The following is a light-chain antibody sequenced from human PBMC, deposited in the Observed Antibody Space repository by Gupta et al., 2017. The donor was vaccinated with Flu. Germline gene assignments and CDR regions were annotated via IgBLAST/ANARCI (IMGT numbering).Light chain of an antibody. CDR3: QQDDSFPRT. CDR2: AAC. J-gene: IGKJ4*02. Sequence: QPMRRRLMWKQQKPEQVSQLLIYAACSVQRGVTSQFSGSGSGTEYAITTSSLQPEDCATYYCQQDDSFPRTFGRGTNVEIK. V-gene: IGKV1D-12*01. CDR1: QPMRRR.